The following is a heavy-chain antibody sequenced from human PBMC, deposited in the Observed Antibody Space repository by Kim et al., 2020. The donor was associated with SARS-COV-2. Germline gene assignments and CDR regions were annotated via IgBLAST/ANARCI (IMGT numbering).Heavy chain of an antibody. V-gene: IGHV1-2*02. CDR1: GYTFTGYY. CDR3: ARGAFDYYDSSGYGDY. CDR2: INPNSGGT. J-gene: IGHJ4*02. Sequence: ASVKVSCKASGYTFTGYYMHWVRQAPGQGLEWMGWINPNSGGTNYAQKFQGRVTMTRDTSISTAYMELSRLRSHDTAVYYCARGAFDYYDSSGYGDYWGQGTLVTVSS. D-gene: IGHD3-22*01.